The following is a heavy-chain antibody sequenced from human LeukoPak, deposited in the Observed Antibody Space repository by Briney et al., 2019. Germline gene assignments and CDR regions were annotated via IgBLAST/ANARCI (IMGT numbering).Heavy chain of an antibody. CDR1: GYTFTSYY. CDR3: AREKKDNWNDAVAWFDP. CDR2: INPSGGST. D-gene: IGHD1-20*01. V-gene: IGHV1-46*01. J-gene: IGHJ5*02. Sequence: GASVKVSCKASGYTFTSYYMHWVRQAPGQGLEWMGIINPSGGSTSYAQKFQGRVTITGDTSASTAYMELSSLRSEDMAVYYCAREKKDNWNDAVAWFDPWGQGTLVTVSS.